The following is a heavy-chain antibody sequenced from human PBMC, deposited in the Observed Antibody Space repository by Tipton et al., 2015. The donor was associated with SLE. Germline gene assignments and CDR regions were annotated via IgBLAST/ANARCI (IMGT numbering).Heavy chain of an antibody. CDR3: ARVARGNSYGSDEDFDY. D-gene: IGHD5-18*01. Sequence: GLVKPSETLSLTCSVSGVSVSSGSFYWGWIRQPPGKGLEWIGNLYFGGNTDYNPSLMSRVTISADASKNQFSLKLSSVTAADTAVYYCARVARGNSYGSDEDFDYWGQGTLVTVSS. CDR2: LYFGGNT. CDR1: GVSVSSGSFY. J-gene: IGHJ4*02. V-gene: IGHV4-39*07.